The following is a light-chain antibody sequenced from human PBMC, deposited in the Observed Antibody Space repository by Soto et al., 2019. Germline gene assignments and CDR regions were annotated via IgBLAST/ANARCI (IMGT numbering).Light chain of an antibody. J-gene: IGLJ1*01. Sequence: QSALTQPPSASGSPGQSVTISCSGTSSDVGAYNYVSWYQQHPGKAPRLLISEVSQRPSGVPDRFSGSKSANTASLTVSGLQPEDEADYYCSSYAGTNNLLYVFGTGTKLTVL. CDR3: SSYAGTNNLLYV. V-gene: IGLV2-8*01. CDR1: SSDVGAYNY. CDR2: EVS.